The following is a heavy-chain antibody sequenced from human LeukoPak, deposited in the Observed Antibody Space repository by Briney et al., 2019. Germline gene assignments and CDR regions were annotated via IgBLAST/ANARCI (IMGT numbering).Heavy chain of an antibody. CDR2: ISSSSSYI. J-gene: IGHJ4*02. CDR1: GFTFSCYS. D-gene: IGHD2-2*01. Sequence: GGSLRLSCAASGFTFSCYSMNWVRQAPGKGLEWVSSISSSSSYIYYADSVKGRFIISRDNAKNSLYLQMNSLRAEDTAVYYCARGPFRVVVVPAAYDYWGQGTLVTVSS. CDR3: ARGPFRVVVVPAAYDY. V-gene: IGHV3-21*01.